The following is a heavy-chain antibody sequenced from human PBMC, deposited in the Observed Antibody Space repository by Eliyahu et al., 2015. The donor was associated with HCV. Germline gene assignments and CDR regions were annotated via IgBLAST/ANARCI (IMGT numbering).Heavy chain of an antibody. CDR2: ISSGGRIQ. D-gene: IGHD2-21*01. V-gene: IGHV3-30*18. CDR3: AKERAEHNWHFDF. J-gene: IGHJ2*01. Sequence: QVQLVESGXGVVQPGXSLRLSCAVSGFTFHTSSMNWVRQAPGKGPGWVAVISSGGRIQYYADSVRGRFVISRDNSKNTLYLQMDSLRPEDTALYYCAKERAEHNWHFDFWGRGTLVTVSS. CDR1: GFTFHTSS.